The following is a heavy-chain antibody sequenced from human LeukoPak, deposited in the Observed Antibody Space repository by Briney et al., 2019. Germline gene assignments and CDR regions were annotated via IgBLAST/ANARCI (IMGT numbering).Heavy chain of an antibody. D-gene: IGHD5-12*01. Sequence: PSETLSLTCTVSGGSISSYYWSWIRQPPGKGLEWIGYIYYSGSTNYNPSLKSRVTISVDTSKNQFSLKLSSVTAADTAVYYCATYSGYDLDAFDIWGRGTMVTVSS. J-gene: IGHJ3*02. CDR1: GGSISSYY. CDR2: IYYSGST. CDR3: ATYSGYDLDAFDI. V-gene: IGHV4-59*08.